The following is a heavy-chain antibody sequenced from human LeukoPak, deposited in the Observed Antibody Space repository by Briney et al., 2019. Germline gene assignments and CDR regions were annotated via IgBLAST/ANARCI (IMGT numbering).Heavy chain of an antibody. V-gene: IGHV3-30*04. CDR1: GFTFSSYA. Sequence: GGSLRLSCAASGFTFSSYAMHWVRQAPGKGLEWVAVISYDGSNKYYADSVKGRFTISRDNSKNTLYLQMNSLRAEDTAVYYCARELVMGPDYWGQGTLVTVSS. CDR3: ARELVMGPDY. J-gene: IGHJ4*02. D-gene: IGHD2-8*01. CDR2: ISYDGSNK.